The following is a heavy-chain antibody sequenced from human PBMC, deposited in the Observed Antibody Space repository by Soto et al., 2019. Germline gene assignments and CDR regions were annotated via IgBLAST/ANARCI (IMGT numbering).Heavy chain of an antibody. Sequence: QVQLVQSGAEVKKPGASVKVSCKASGYTFTSYYMHWVRQAPGQGLEWMGIINPSGGSTSYAQKLLGRVTMTRDTSTITVNMELSSLRSEDTAVYYCARDRHSNSYYFDYWGQGTLVTVSS. CDR2: INPSGGST. CDR3: ARDRHSNSYYFDY. D-gene: IGHD4-4*01. V-gene: IGHV1-46*03. J-gene: IGHJ4*02. CDR1: GYTFTSYY.